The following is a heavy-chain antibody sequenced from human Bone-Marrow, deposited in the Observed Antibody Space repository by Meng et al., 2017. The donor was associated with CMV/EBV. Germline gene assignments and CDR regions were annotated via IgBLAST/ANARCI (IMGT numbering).Heavy chain of an antibody. CDR2: ISSSSSYI. D-gene: IGHD3-16*01. J-gene: IGHJ3*01. Sequence: GESLKISCAASGFTFSCYSMNWVRQAPGKGLEWVSSISSSSSYIYYADSVKGRFTISRDNSKNTLYLQMNSLRAEDTAVYYCASWGRIEGPLWGQGTMVTVSS. CDR3: ASWGRIEGPL. CDR1: GFTFSCYS. V-gene: IGHV3-21*01.